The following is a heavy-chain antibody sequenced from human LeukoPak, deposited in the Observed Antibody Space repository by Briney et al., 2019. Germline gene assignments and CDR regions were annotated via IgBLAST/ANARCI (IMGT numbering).Heavy chain of an antibody. CDR1: GFTFGDYG. CDR3: TGSFGELTFFDY. D-gene: IGHD3-10*01. J-gene: IGHJ4*02. V-gene: IGHV3-49*04. Sequence: PGGSLRLSCTTSGFTFGDYGMSWVRQAPGKGLEWVGFIRSEAYGGTTENAASVKGRFTISRDDSKSIAYLQMNSLKTEDTAVYYCTGSFGELTFFDYWGLGTLVTVSS. CDR2: IRSEAYGGTT.